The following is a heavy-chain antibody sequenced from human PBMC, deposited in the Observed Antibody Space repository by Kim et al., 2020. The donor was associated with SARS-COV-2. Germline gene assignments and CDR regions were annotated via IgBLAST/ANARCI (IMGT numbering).Heavy chain of an antibody. CDR2: INHSGST. CDR1: GVSFSGYY. CDR3: ARGALELRSCGMDV. V-gene: IGHV4-34*01. Sequence: SETLSLTCAVYGVSFSGYYWSWIRQPPGKGLEWIGEINHSGSTNYNPSLKSRVTISVDTSKNQFSLKLSSVTAADTAVYYCARGALELRSCGMDVWGQGT. D-gene: IGHD1-7*01. J-gene: IGHJ6*02.